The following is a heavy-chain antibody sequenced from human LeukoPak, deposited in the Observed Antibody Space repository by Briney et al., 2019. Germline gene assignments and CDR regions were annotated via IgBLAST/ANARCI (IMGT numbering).Heavy chain of an antibody. CDR1: GYTFTSYG. CDR3: ARQDYYDSSGYYCYYYYMDV. J-gene: IGHJ6*03. CDR2: ISAYNGNT. Sequence: GASVKVSCKASGYTFTSYGISWVRQAPGQGLEWMGWISAYNGNTNYAQKLQGRVTMTTDTSTSTAYMELRSLRSDDTAVYYCARQDYYDSSGYYCYYYYMDVWGKGTTVTVSS. V-gene: IGHV1-18*01. D-gene: IGHD3-22*01.